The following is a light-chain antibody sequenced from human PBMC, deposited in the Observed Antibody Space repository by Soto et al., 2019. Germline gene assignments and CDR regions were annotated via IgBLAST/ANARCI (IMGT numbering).Light chain of an antibody. J-gene: IGLJ2*01. V-gene: IGLV3-1*01. CDR2: QDS. Sequence: SYELTQPPSVSVPPGQTVSITCSGDKLGSKYVCWYQQKAGQPPVLVLYQDSKRPSGIPERFAGSNSGNTATLTISGTQAMDEADYYCQAWDRSTVVFGGGTKLTVL. CDR3: QAWDRSTVV. CDR1: KLGSKY.